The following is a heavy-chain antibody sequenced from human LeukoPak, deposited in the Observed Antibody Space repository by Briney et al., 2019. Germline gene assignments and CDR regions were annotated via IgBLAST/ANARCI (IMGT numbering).Heavy chain of an antibody. CDR2: IYYSGST. J-gene: IGHJ4*02. CDR3: ARRNVEGSTFDS. V-gene: IGHV4-39*07. Sequence: SETLSLTCTVSGGSISSSNYYWDWIRQPPGKGLEWIGSIYYSGSTYYNPSLKSQTTTSVDTSKSQFSLKLSSVTAADTAVYYCARRNVEGSTFDSWGQGTLVTVSS. D-gene: IGHD3-10*02. CDR1: GGSISSSNYY.